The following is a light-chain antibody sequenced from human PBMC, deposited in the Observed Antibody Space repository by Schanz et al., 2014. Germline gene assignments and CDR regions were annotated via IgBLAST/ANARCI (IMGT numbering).Light chain of an antibody. CDR2: GAS. CDR1: QSVRSK. J-gene: IGKJ1*01. V-gene: IGKV3-15*01. CDR3: QQYNNWPKT. Sequence: EIVMTQSPATLSVSPGEAAPLSCRASQSVRSKLAWYQQKPGQAPRLLIYGASIRATGTPARFSGSGSGTEFTLTISSLQSEDFAVYYCQQYNNWPKTFGQGTKVEIK.